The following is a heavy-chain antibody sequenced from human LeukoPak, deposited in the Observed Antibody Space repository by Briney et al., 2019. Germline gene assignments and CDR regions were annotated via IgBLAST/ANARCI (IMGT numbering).Heavy chain of an antibody. Sequence: SETLSLTCAVYGGSFSGYYWSWIRQPPGKGLEWIGYIYYSGSTNYNPSLKSRVTISVDTSKNQFSLKLSSVTAADTAVYYCARGVRRVAATYYFDYWGQGTLVTVSS. CDR3: ARGVRRVAATYYFDY. CDR1: GGSFSGYY. V-gene: IGHV4-59*01. D-gene: IGHD2-15*01. J-gene: IGHJ4*02. CDR2: IYYSGST.